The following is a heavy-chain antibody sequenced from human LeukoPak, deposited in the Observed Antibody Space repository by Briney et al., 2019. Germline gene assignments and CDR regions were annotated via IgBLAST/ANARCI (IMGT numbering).Heavy chain of an antibody. J-gene: IGHJ5*02. CDR3: ARVTTMVRGAPPNWFDP. V-gene: IGHV4-59*01. CDR1: GGSISSYY. D-gene: IGHD3-10*01. CDR2: IYYSGST. Sequence: SETLSLTCTVSGGSISSYYWSWIRQPPGKRLEWIGYIYYSGSTNYNPSLKSRVTISVDTSKNQFSLKLSSVTAADTAVYYCARVTTMVRGAPPNWFDPWGQGTLVTVSS.